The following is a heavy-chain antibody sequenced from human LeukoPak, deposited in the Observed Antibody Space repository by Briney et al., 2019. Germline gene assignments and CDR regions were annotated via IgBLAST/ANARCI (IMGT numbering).Heavy chain of an antibody. CDR3: AREKGSDFWSLNWFDP. CDR1: GGSFSGYY. V-gene: IGHV4-34*01. CDR2: INHSGST. J-gene: IGHJ5*02. Sequence: SETLSFTCAVYGGSFSGYYWSWIRQPPGKGLEWIGEINHSGSTNYNPSLKSRVTISVDTSKNQFSLKLSSVTAADTAVYYCAREKGSDFWSLNWFDPWGQGTLVTVSS. D-gene: IGHD3-3*01.